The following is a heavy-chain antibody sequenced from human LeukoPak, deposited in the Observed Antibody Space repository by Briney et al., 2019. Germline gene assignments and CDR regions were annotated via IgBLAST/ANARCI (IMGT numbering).Heavy chain of an antibody. CDR1: GFTVSSNY. CDR2: IYSGGST. V-gene: IGHV3-66*01. J-gene: IGHJ3*02. CDR3: ASLRGVAWFDAFDI. D-gene: IGHD3-9*01. Sequence: PGGSLRLSCAASGFTVSSNYMSWVRQAPGKGLEWVSVIYSGGSTYYADSVKGRFTISRDNSKNTLYLQMNSLRAEDTAAYYCASLRGVAWFDAFDIWGQGTMVTVSS.